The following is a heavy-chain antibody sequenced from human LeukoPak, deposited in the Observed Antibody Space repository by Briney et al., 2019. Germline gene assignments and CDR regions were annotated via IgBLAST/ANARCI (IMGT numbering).Heavy chain of an antibody. J-gene: IGHJ4*02. CDR2: ISSSSSTI. D-gene: IGHD3-3*01. CDR3: ARGYDFWSGYHLDY. CDR1: GFTFSSYS. V-gene: IGHV3-48*01. Sequence: GGSLRLSCAASGFTFSSYSMNWVRQAPGKGLEWVSYISSSSSTIYYADSVEGRFTISRDNAKNSLYLQMNSLRAEDTAVYYCARGYDFWSGYHLDYWGQGTLVTVSS.